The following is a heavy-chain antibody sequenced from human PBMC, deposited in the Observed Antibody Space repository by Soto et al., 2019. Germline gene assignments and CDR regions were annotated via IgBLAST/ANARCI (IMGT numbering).Heavy chain of an antibody. V-gene: IGHV3-9*01. CDR1: TFIFSTYW. Sequence: PGGSLRLSCAAPTFIFSTYWMTWVRQAPGKGLEWVSGISWNSGSIGYADSVKGRFTISRDNAKNSLYLQMNSLRAEDTALYYCAKGGYGYYYYMDVWGKGTTVTVSS. CDR3: AKGGYGYYYYMDV. D-gene: IGHD1-1*01. CDR2: ISWNSGSI. J-gene: IGHJ6*03.